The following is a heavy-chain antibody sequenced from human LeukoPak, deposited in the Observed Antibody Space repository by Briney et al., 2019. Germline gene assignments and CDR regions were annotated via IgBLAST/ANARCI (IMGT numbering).Heavy chain of an antibody. CDR3: ARRPYSDTSGRLSDV. CDR2: IGSSGSPT. Sequence: GGSLRLSCAASGFAFSSYNMNWVRQAPGKGLEWISYIGSSGSPTHYADSVGGRFTISRDNAKNSLYLQMNSLRDEDTAVYFCARRPYSDTSGRLSDVWGQGTTVTVFS. CDR1: GFAFSSYN. D-gene: IGHD3-22*01. V-gene: IGHV3-48*02. J-gene: IGHJ6*02.